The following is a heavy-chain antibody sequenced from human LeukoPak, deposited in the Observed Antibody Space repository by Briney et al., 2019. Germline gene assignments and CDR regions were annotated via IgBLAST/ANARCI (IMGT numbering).Heavy chain of an antibody. V-gene: IGHV1-2*02. Sequence: ASVKVSCKASGYTFTGYYMHWVRQAPGQGLEWMGWINPNSGGTNYAQKFQGRVTITADESTSTAYMELSSLRSEDTAVYYCARTYLGYCSGGSCYSSLIHYYYMDVWGKGTTVTISS. D-gene: IGHD2-15*01. CDR3: ARTYLGYCSGGSCYSSLIHYYYMDV. CDR2: INPNSGGT. CDR1: GYTFTGYY. J-gene: IGHJ6*03.